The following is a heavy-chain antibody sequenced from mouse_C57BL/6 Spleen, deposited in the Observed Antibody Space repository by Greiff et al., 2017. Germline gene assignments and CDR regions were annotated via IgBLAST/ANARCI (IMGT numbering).Heavy chain of an antibody. Sequence: VKLMESGPGLVAPSQSLSITCTVSGFSLTSYAISWVRQPPGKGLEWLGVIWTGGGTNYNSALKSRLSISKDNSKSQVFLKMNSLQTDDTARYYCARNSYSNYVGGYFDYWGQGTTRTVSS. D-gene: IGHD2-5*01. CDR1: GFSLTSYA. CDR3: ARNSYSNYVGGYFDY. CDR2: IWTGGGT. J-gene: IGHJ2*01. V-gene: IGHV2-9-1*01.